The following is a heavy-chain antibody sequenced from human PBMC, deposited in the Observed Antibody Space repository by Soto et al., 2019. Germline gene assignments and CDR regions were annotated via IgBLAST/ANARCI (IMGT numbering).Heavy chain of an antibody. V-gene: IGHV4-59*01. CDR2: IYYSGST. D-gene: IGHD2-15*01. CDR1: GGSITGSY. J-gene: IGHJ4*02. CDR3: AKYRRTDAEGYKFDY. Sequence: SETLSLTCTVSGGSITGSYWSWIRQPPGKGLEWIGYIYYSGSTNFNPSLKSRVTMSVDTARNQFSLQLSSVTAADTAVYFCAKYRRTDAEGYKFDYWGQGAMVTVSA.